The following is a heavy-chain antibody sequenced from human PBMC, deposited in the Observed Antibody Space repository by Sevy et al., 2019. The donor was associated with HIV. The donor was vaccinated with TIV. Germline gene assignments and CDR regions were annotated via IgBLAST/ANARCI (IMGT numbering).Heavy chain of an antibody. CDR1: GFTFSSYW. V-gene: IGHV3-7*01. CDR2: MKEDGSEK. Sequence: GALRLSCAASGFTFSSYWMSWVRQAPGKGLEWVATMKEDGSEKSYVDSVKGRFTMSSDNAKNSLYLQMNGLRVDDMALYYCVREGLGGFSYSPECWGPGTLVTVSS. CDR3: VREGLGGFSYSPEC. D-gene: IGHD5-18*01. J-gene: IGHJ4*02.